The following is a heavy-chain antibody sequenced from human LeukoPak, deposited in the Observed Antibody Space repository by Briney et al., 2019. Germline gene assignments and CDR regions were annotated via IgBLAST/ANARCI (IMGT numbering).Heavy chain of an antibody. CDR3: ARLYLDY. CDR1: GGSFSGYY. Sequence: PSETLSLTCAVYGGSFSGYYWSWIRQPPGKGLEWIGEINHSGGTNYKPSLKSRVTISVDTSKNQFSLKLSSVTAADTAVYYCARLYLDYWGQGTLVTVSS. D-gene: IGHD2-8*01. CDR2: INHSGGT. J-gene: IGHJ4*02. V-gene: IGHV4-34*01.